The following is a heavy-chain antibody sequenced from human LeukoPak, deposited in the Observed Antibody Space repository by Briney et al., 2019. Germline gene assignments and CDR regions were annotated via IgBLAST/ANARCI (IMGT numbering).Heavy chain of an antibody. CDR1: GGTFSSYA. CDR2: IIPILGIA. J-gene: IGHJ4*02. Sequence: ASVKVSCKASGGTFSSYAISWVRQAPGQGLEWMGRIIPILGIANYAQKSQGRVTITADKSTSTAYMELSSLRSEDTAVYYCARDLRDSSSSDYWGQGTLVTVSS. D-gene: IGHD6-13*01. CDR3: ARDLRDSSSSDY. V-gene: IGHV1-69*04.